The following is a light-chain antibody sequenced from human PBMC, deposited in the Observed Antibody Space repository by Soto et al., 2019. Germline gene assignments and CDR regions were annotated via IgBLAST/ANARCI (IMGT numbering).Light chain of an antibody. CDR2: DAS. Sequence: EIVLTQSPATLSLSPGERATLSCRASQSVSSYLAWYQQKPGQAPRLLIYDASNRATGIPARFSGSGSGTDFTLSIRSLEPEDFAVYYCQQRSNWPLTFAGGTKVVIK. J-gene: IGKJ4*01. CDR1: QSVSSY. CDR3: QQRSNWPLT. V-gene: IGKV3-11*01.